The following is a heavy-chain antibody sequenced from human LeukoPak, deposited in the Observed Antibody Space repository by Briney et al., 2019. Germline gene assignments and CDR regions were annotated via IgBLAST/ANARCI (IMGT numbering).Heavy chain of an antibody. CDR1: GFTFSNYG. J-gene: IGHJ4*02. V-gene: IGHV3-21*01. Sequence: GGSLRLSCAASGFTFSNYGMNWVRKAPGKGLEWVSSISSSSSYIYYADSVKGRFTISRDNAKNSLYLQMNSLRAEDTAVYYCARDAGFNWKFDYWGQGTLVTVSS. CDR2: ISSSSSYI. D-gene: IGHD1-20*01. CDR3: ARDAGFNWKFDY.